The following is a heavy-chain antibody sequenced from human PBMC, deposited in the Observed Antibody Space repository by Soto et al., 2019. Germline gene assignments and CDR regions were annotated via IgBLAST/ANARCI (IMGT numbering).Heavy chain of an antibody. CDR2: IYYSGST. V-gene: IGHV4-39*01. CDR1: GGSISSSSYY. CDR3: ARRYSSGWLVAFDI. D-gene: IGHD6-19*01. Sequence: PSETLSLTCTASGGSISSSSYYWGWIRQPPGKGLEWIGSIYYSGSTYYNPSLKSRVTISVDTSKNQFSLKLSSVTAADTAVYYCARRYSSGWLVAFDIWGQGTMVTVSS. J-gene: IGHJ3*02.